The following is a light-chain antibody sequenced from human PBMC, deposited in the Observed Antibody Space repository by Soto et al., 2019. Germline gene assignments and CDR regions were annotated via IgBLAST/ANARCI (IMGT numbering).Light chain of an antibody. CDR2: DVS. J-gene: IGLJ2*01. CDR1: SSDVGGYNY. V-gene: IGLV2-11*01. CDR3: CSYAGSYTFP. Sequence: QSALTQPRSVSGSPGQSVTISCTGTSSDVGGYNYVSWYQQHPGKAPKLMIYDVSKRPSGVPDRFSGSKSGNTASLTISGLQAEDEADYYCCSYAGSYTFPFGGGTKLTDL.